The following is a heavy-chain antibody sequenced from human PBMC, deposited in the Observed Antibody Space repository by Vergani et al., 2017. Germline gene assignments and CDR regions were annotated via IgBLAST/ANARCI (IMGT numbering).Heavy chain of an antibody. Sequence: QVQLQESGPGLVKPSETLSLTCTVSGGSISSYYWSWIRQPPGKGLEWIGYIYYSGSTNYNPSLKSRVTISVDTSKNQFFLKLSSVTAADTAVYYCARKKTYYYGSGTFDYWGQGTLVTVSS. CDR1: GGSISSYY. J-gene: IGHJ4*02. CDR3: ARKKTYYYGSGTFDY. V-gene: IGHV4-59*01. CDR2: IYYSGST. D-gene: IGHD3-10*01.